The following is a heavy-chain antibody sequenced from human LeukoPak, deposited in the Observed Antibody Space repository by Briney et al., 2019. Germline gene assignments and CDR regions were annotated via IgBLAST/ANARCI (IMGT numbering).Heavy chain of an antibody. V-gene: IGHV3-49*04. CDR3: TREDYAYDAFDI. Sequence: GGSLRLSCTASGFTFGDYAMSWVRQAPGKGLEWVGFIRSKAYGGTTEYAASVKGRFTISRDDSKSIAYLQMNSLKTEDTAVYYCTREDYAYDAFDIWGQGTMVTVSS. J-gene: IGHJ3*02. D-gene: IGHD2-2*01. CDR1: GFTFGDYA. CDR2: IRSKAYGGTT.